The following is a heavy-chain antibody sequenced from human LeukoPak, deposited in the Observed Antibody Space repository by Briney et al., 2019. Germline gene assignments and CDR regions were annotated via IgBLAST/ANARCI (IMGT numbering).Heavy chain of an antibody. Sequence: GGSLRLSCAASGFTFSSYWMSWVRQAPGKGLEWVANIKQDGSEKYYVDSVKGRFTISRDNAKNSLYLQMNSLRAEDTAVYYCAREGEGVVITTQVFDYWGQGTLVTVSS. V-gene: IGHV3-7*01. CDR1: GFTFSSYW. D-gene: IGHD3-22*01. J-gene: IGHJ4*02. CDR3: AREGEGVVITTQVFDY. CDR2: IKQDGSEK.